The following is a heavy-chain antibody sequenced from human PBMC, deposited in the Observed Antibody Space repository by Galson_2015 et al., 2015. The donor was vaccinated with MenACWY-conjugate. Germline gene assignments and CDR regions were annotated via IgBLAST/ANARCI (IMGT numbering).Heavy chain of an antibody. CDR1: GYTFTTYW. V-gene: IGHV5-51*01. J-gene: IGHJ6*02. CDR3: TRHPPGGRGRDV. Sequence: QSGAEVKKPGESLKISCKGSGYTFTTYWIGWVRQMPGKGLEWMGFISPGDSYTRYNPAFQGQVTISADKSISTAYLQWNSLQASDTAMYYCTRHPPGGRGRDVWGQGTTVTVSS. CDR2: ISPGDSYT. D-gene: IGHD1-26*01.